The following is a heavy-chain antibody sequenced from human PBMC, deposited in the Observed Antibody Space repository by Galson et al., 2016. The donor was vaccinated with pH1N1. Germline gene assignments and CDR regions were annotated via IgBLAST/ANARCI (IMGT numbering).Heavy chain of an antibody. CDR1: W. CDR2: IFPGDSDT. J-gene: IGHJ6*03. CDR3: ARSPADPGYSYYYMDV. V-gene: IGHV5-51*01. Sequence: WIGWVRQMPGKGLEWMGIIFPGDSDTRYSPSFQGQVTISADKSISTAYLQWNSLRASDTAMYYCARSPADPGYSYYYMDVWGKGTTVSVSS. D-gene: IGHD2-21*01.